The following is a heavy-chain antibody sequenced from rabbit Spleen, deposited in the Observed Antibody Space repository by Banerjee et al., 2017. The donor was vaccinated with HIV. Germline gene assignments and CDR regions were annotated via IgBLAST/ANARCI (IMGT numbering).Heavy chain of an antibody. V-gene: IGHV1S45*01. J-gene: IGHJ4*01. Sequence: QEQLVESGGDLVKPGASLTLTCTASGVSFSANSYMCWVRQAPGKGLEWIACINMFTGKSVYARWAKGRFTMSRTSSTTVTLQMTSLTAADTATYFCARDLVAVIGWNFNLWGPGTLVTVS. CDR1: GVSFSANSY. CDR3: ARDLVAVIGWNFNL. D-gene: IGHD1-1*01. CDR2: INMFTGKS.